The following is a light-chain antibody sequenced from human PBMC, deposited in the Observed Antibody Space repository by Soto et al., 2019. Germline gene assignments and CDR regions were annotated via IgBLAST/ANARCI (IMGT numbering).Light chain of an antibody. V-gene: IGLV2-23*02. Sequence: QSVLTQPASVSGSPGQSITISCTGTSSDVGSYNLFSWYQQHPGKAPKLMIYEVSKRPSGVSNRFSGSKSGNTASLTISGLQAEYEADYYCCSYAGSSTFDVVFGGGTKVTVL. CDR1: SSDVGSYNL. CDR2: EVS. CDR3: CSYAGSSTFDVV. J-gene: IGLJ2*01.